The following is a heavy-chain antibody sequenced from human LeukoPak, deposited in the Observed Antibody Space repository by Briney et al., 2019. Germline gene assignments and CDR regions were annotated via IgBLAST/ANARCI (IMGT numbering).Heavy chain of an antibody. CDR3: ARMTISAENWFDP. CDR1: GGSISSYY. Sequence: SETLSLTCTVSGGSISSYYWSWIPQPAGKGRVWIGHIYTCGSTNYNPSLKSRVTMSVDTSKNQFSLKLSSETAADTAVYYCARMTISAENWFDPWGQGTLVTVSS. V-gene: IGHV4-4*07. D-gene: IGHD1-14*01. J-gene: IGHJ5*02. CDR2: IYTCGST.